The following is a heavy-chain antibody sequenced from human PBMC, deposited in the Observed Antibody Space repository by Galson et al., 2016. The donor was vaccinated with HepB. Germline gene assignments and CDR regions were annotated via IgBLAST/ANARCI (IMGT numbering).Heavy chain of an antibody. Sequence: SLRLSCAASGFTFGDYAMSWVRQAPGKGLEWVGFIRSQTYSGTAEYAASVKGRFTISRDDSESIAYLQMDSLRAEDTGVYYCARDDYCGSGYYNHYYYCGMDVWGQGTTVTVSS. CDR1: GFTFGDYA. J-gene: IGHJ6*02. D-gene: IGHD3-10*01. V-gene: IGHV3-49*04. CDR3: ARDDYCGSGYYNHYYYCGMDV. CDR2: IRSQTYSGTA.